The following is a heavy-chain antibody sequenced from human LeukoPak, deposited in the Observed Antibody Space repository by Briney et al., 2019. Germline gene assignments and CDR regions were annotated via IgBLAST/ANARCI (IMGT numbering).Heavy chain of an antibody. CDR3: ARGGLSLDY. J-gene: IGHJ4*02. V-gene: IGHV4-59*01. D-gene: IGHD2-8*01. Sequence: SETPSLTCTVSGGSISTDYWSWIRQPPGKGLEWIGYISYSGSASYNPSLKSRVTISVDTSKNQFSLKLNSVTAADTAVYYCARGGLSLDYWGQGTLVTVSS. CDR1: GGSISTDY. CDR2: ISYSGSA.